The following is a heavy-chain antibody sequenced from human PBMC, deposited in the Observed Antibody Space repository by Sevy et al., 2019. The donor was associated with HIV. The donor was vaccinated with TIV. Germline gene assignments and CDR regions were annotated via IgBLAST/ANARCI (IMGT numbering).Heavy chain of an antibody. CDR3: ARGLWGSYSGNWFDH. V-gene: IGHV4-31*03. D-gene: IGHD1-26*01. CDR1: GGSISSGGYY. J-gene: IGHJ5*02. Sequence: SETLSLTCTVSGGSISSGGYYWSWIRQHPGKGLEWIGYIYYSWSTYYNPSLKSRVTISVDTSKNQFSLKLSSVTAADTAVYYCARGLWGSYSGNWFDHWGQGTLVTVSS. CDR2: IYYSWST.